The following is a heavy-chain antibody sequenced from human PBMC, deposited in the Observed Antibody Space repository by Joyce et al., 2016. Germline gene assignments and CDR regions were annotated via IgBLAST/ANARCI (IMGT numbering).Heavy chain of an antibody. CDR3: ARAARRGNFDY. J-gene: IGHJ4*02. CDR2: INAENGNT. V-gene: IGHV1-3*01. D-gene: IGHD6-6*01. CDR1: GYTFTSYA. Sequence: QVKLVQSGAEVKKPGASVKVSCKASGYTFTSYAMHWVRQAPGQRPEWMGWINAENGNTKYSQKFQGRVTMTRDTSASIVYMELGSLRSEDAALFYCARAARRGNFDYWGQGTLVTVSS.